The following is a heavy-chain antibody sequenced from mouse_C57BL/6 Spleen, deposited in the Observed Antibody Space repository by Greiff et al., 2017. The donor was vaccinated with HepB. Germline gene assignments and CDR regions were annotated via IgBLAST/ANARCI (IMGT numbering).Heavy chain of an antibody. Sequence: QVQLKQSGAELVKPGASVKISCKASGYAFSSYWMNWVKQRPGKGLEWIGQIYPGDGDTNYNGKFKGKATLTADKSSSTAYMQLRSLTSEDSAVYFCARGVCTTVVATDWYFDVWGTGTTVTVSS. CDR1: GYAFSSYW. J-gene: IGHJ1*03. D-gene: IGHD1-1*01. V-gene: IGHV1-80*01. CDR2: IYPGDGDT. CDR3: ARGVCTTVVATDWYFDV.